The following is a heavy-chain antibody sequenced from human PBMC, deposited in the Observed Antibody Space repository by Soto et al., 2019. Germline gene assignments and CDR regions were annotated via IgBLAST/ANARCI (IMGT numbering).Heavy chain of an antibody. J-gene: IGHJ5*02. CDR3: ARHSDCSGGSCYSEYFAVGNWFDP. D-gene: IGHD2-15*01. CDR1: GGSISSSSYY. V-gene: IGHV4-39*01. Sequence: SETLSLTCTVSGGSISSSSYYWGWIRQPPGKGLEWIGSIYYSGSTYSNPSLKSRVTISVDTSKNQFSLRLSSVTAADTAVYYCARHSDCSGGSCYSEYFAVGNWFDPWGQGTLVTVPS. CDR2: IYYSGST.